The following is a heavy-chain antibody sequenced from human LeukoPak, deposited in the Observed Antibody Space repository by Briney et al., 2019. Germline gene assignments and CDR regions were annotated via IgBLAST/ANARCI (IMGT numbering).Heavy chain of an antibody. CDR1: GGSFSGYY. J-gene: IGHJ4*02. CDR2: INHSGST. D-gene: IGHD3-10*01. Sequence: PSEALLLTCAVYGGSFSGYYWSWIRQPPAKGLEWIGEINHSGSTNYNPSLKSRVTISVDTSKNQFSLKLSSVTAADTAVYYYARARITMVRGVTDDYWGQGTLVTVSS. V-gene: IGHV4-34*01. CDR3: ARARITMVRGVTDDY.